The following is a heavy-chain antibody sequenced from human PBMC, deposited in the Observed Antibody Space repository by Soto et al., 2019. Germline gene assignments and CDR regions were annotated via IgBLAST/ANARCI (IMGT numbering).Heavy chain of an antibody. Sequence: QLQLQESGPGLVKPSEPLSLTCTVSGASISSSSFYWGWIRQPPGKGLEWLGSVYYSGSTYYNPSLTCRVTISVDTSKNQFALNLMAVTAADTAVYYCGSDYGGLDCSGKWGQGTLVTVSS. J-gene: IGHJ4*02. CDR3: GSDYGGLDCSGK. V-gene: IGHV4-39*01. D-gene: IGHD4-17*01. CDR2: VYYSGST. CDR1: GASISSSSFY.